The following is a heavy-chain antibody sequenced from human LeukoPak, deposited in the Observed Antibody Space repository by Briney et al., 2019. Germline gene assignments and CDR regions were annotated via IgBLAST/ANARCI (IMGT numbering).Heavy chain of an antibody. CDR1: GGSISSYY. CDR2: IYYSGST. CDR3: AGTLLWFGEFYYMDV. V-gene: IGHV4-59*01. D-gene: IGHD3-10*01. Sequence: SETLSLTCTVSGGSISSYYWSWIRQPPGKGLEWIGYIYYSGSTNYNPSLKSRVTISVDTSKNQFSLKLSSVTAADTAVYYCAGTLLWFGEFYYMDVWGKGTTVTISS. J-gene: IGHJ6*03.